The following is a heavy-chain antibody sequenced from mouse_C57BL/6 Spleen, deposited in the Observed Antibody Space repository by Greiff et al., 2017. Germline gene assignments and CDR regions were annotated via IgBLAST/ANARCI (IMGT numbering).Heavy chain of an antibody. V-gene: IGHV1-82*01. D-gene: IGHD2-3*01. J-gene: IGHJ2*01. CDR2: IYPGDGDT. CDR3: ARCYDGYYPDY. Sequence: QVQLQQSGPELVKPGASVKISCKASGYAFSSSWMNWVKQRPGKGLEWIGRIYPGDGDTNYNGKVKGKATLTADNSSSTSYMQLSSLTSEDSAVYFCARCYDGYYPDYWGQGTTLTVSS. CDR1: GYAFSSSW.